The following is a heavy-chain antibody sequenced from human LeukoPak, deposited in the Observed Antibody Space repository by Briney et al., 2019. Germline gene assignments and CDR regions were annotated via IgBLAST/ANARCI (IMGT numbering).Heavy chain of an antibody. V-gene: IGHV1-18*01. Sequence: ASVKVSCKASGYTFTSYGISWVRQAPGQGLEWMGWISAYNGNTNYAQKLQGRVTMTTDTSTSTAYMELRSLRSDDTAVYYCARDAYYYDSSGLKSRVPHWYFDLWGRGTLVTVSS. CDR3: ARDAYYYDSSGLKSRVPHWYFDL. D-gene: IGHD3-22*01. CDR2: ISAYNGNT. CDR1: GYTFTSYG. J-gene: IGHJ2*01.